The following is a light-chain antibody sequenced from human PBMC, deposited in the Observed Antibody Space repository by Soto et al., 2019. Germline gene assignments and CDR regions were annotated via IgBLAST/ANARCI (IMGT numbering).Light chain of an antibody. J-gene: IGKJ1*01. Sequence: EILLLRSPATQSFSPGVRATVSCRASPSVTKFLAWYQQKPGQAPRLLIYVASRRATGIPARFTGSGSGTDGTITISRLQKEDVAVYYCQQYVSSTWAFGQGTKVDIK. V-gene: IGKV3-20*01. CDR2: VAS. CDR1: PSVTKF. CDR3: QQYVSSTWA.